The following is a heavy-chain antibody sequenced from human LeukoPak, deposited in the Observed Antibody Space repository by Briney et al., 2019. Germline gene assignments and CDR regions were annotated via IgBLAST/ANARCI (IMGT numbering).Heavy chain of an antibody. Sequence: ASVKVSCRASGYTFSDYYFYWVRQAPGQGPEWMGWINPNSGDTKYAQKFQGRVTMTRDTSITTAYMELSGLRSDDTAVYYCARGSYHGSRGPSNWFDPWGQGTLVAVSS. V-gene: IGHV1-2*02. D-gene: IGHD3-22*01. CDR3: ARGSYHGSRGPSNWFDP. CDR2: INPNSGDT. J-gene: IGHJ5*02. CDR1: GYTFSDYY.